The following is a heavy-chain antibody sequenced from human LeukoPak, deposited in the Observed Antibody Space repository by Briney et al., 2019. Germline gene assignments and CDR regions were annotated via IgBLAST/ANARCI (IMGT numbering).Heavy chain of an antibody. J-gene: IGHJ4*02. CDR2: INPSGGST. D-gene: IGHD6-19*01. CDR3: ARVYSSGWYKHFDY. Sequence: ASVKVSCKASGYTFTSYGISWVRQAPGQGLEWMGIINPSGGSTSYAQKFQGRVTMTRDTSTSTVYMELSSLRSEDTAVYYCARVYSSGWYKHFDYWGQGTLVTVSS. CDR1: GYTFTSYG. V-gene: IGHV1-46*01.